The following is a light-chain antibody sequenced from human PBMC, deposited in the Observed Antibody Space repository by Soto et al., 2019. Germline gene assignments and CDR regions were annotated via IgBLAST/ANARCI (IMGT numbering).Light chain of an antibody. Sequence: QSVLTQPPSVSEAPGQRVTISCTGSSSNIGAGYDVHWYQQLPGTAPKLLISGNSNRPSGVPDRFSGSKSGTSASLAVTGLQAEDEADYYCQSYDSSLSGSVFGGGTKVTVL. J-gene: IGLJ2*01. V-gene: IGLV1-40*01. CDR3: QSYDSSLSGSV. CDR2: GNS. CDR1: SSNIGAGYD.